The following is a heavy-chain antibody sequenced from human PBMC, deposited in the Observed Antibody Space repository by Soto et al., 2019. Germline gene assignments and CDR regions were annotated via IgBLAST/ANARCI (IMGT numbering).Heavy chain of an antibody. Sequence: GGSLRLSCAASGFTFSSYGMHWVRQAPGKGLEWVAVIWYDGSNKYYADSVKGRFTISRDNSKNTLYLQMNSLRAEDTAVYYCARDLAIWFGELYYYYGMDVWGQGTTVTVSS. D-gene: IGHD3-10*01. V-gene: IGHV3-33*01. CDR3: ARDLAIWFGELYYYYGMDV. J-gene: IGHJ6*02. CDR2: IWYDGSNK. CDR1: GFTFSSYG.